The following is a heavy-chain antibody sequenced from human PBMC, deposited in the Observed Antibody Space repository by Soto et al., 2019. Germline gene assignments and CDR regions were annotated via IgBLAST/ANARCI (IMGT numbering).Heavy chain of an antibody. CDR2: IYSGGST. CDR3: ASGGIAAAAPYGMHV. D-gene: IGHD6-13*01. V-gene: IGHV3-53*04. J-gene: IGHJ6*02. Sequence: EVQLVESGGGLVQPGGSLRLSCAASGFTVSSNYMSWVRQAPGKGLEWVSVIYSGGSTYYADSVKGRFTISRHNSKNTLYLQMNSLRAEDTAVYYCASGGIAAAAPYGMHVWGQGTTVTVSS. CDR1: GFTVSSNY.